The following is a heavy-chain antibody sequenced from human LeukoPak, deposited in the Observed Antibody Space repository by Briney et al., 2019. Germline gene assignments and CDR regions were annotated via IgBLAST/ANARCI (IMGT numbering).Heavy chain of an antibody. CDR2: INPNNGAT. V-gene: IGHV1-2*06. D-gene: IGHD1-26*01. J-gene: IGHJ4*02. Sequence: ASVKVSCKASGYTFTGYYMHWVRQAPGQGLEWMGRINPNNGATNYAQKLQGRVTITGDTSISTAYMELSSLRSDDTAVYYCTRESGSYHGNDYWGQGTMVTVSS. CDR3: TRESGSYHGNDY. CDR1: GYTFTGYY.